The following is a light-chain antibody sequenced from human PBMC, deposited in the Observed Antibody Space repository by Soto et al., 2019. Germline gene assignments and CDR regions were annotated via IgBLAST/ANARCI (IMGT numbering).Light chain of an antibody. V-gene: IGLV1-40*01. CDR2: GNS. Sequence: QSVLTQPPSVSGAPGQRVTISCTGSSFNIGAGYDVHWYQQLPGTAPKLLIYGNSNRPSGVPDRFSGSKSGTSASLAITGLQAEDEADYYCQSYDSSLSGGVFGGGTQLTVL. CDR3: QSYDSSLSGGV. J-gene: IGLJ2*01. CDR1: SFNIGAGYD.